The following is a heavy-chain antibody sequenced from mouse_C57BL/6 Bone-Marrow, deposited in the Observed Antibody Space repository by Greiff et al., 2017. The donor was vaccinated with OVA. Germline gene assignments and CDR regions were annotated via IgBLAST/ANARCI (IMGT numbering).Heavy chain of an antibody. D-gene: IGHD2-1*01. CDR3: ARHGHYVSYCDY. V-gene: IGHV1-55*01. CDR1: GYTFTSYW. Sequence: QVQLQQPGAELVKPGASVKMSCKASGYTFTSYWITWVKQRPGQGLEWIGDIYPGSGSTNYNEKFKSKATLTVDTSSSTAYMQLSSLTSEDSAVYYCARHGHYVSYCDYGGQGTTLTVSS. J-gene: IGHJ2*01. CDR2: IYPGSGST.